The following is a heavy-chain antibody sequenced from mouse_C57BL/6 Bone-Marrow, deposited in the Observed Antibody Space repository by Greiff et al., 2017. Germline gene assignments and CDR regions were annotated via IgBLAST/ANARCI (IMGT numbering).Heavy chain of an antibody. CDR3: ARVGKKRVYFDY. V-gene: IGHV1-78*01. J-gene: IGHJ2*01. CDR1: GYTFTAHT. CDR2: IYPRDGST. Sequence: VQLQQSDAELVKPGASVKISCKVSGYTFTAHTIHWMKQRPEQGLEWIGYIYPRDGSTKYNEKFKGKATLTADKSSSTAYMQLNSLTSEDSAVDYCARVGKKRVYFDYWGQGTTLTVSS.